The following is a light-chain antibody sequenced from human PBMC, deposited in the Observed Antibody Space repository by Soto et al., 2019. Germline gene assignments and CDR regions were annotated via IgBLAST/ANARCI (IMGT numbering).Light chain of an antibody. J-gene: IGLJ3*02. CDR1: GSDIGNYNW. CDR2: EVT. Sequence: QSVLTQPASVSGSPGQSITISCTGTGSDIGNYNWVSWYQQHPGKAPKLLIYEVTSRPSGVSNRFSGSKSGNAASLTISGLQAEDEAHYYCSSYAAYSTLWVFGGGTQLTVL. V-gene: IGLV2-14*01. CDR3: SSYAAYSTLWV.